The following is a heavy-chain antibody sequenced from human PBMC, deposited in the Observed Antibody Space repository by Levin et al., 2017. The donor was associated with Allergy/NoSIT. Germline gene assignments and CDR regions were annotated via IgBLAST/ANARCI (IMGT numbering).Heavy chain of an antibody. CDR2: INPNSGGT. CDR1: GYSFSDYY. D-gene: IGHD2-8*02. V-gene: IGHV1-2*02. J-gene: IGHJ5*01. CDR3: ARDKSYRDTGGSYDS. Sequence: GESLKISCKASGYSFSDYYIHWVRQAPGQGLEWMGRINPNSGGTNYAQTFQGRVSMTRDTSTCSAYMELSRLTSDDTAVYYCARDKSYRDTGGSYDSWGQGTLVTVSS.